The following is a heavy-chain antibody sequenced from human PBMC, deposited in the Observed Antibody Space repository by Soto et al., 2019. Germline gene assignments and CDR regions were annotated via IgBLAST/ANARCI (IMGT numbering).Heavy chain of an antibody. CDR1: GFTFSSYA. CDR2: ISYDGSNK. Sequence: QVPLVESGGGVVQPGRSLRLSCAASGFTFSSYAMHWVRQAPGKGLEWVAVISYDGSNKYYADSVKGRFTISRDNSKNPLYLQMNSLRAEDTAVCYCSRGEGTAFDPWGQGTLVTVSS. V-gene: IGHV3-30-3*01. D-gene: IGHD1-1*01. CDR3: SRGEGTAFDP. J-gene: IGHJ5*02.